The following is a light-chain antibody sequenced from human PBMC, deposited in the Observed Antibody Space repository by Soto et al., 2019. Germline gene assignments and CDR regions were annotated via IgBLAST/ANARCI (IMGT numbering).Light chain of an antibody. V-gene: IGKV3-20*01. CDR2: GAS. CDR3: QQYGSSWT. Sequence: IVLPQSPGTLSLSPGERATLSCRASQSVSSSYLAWYQQKPGQAPRLLIYGASSRATGIPDRFSGSGSGTDFTLTISRLEPEDFAVYYCQQYGSSWTFGQRTKVDIK. J-gene: IGKJ1*01. CDR1: QSVSSSY.